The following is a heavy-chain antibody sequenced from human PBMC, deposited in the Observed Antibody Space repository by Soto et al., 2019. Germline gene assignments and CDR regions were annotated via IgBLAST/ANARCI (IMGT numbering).Heavy chain of an antibody. CDR3: ARATVVVPAASPYYFDY. J-gene: IGHJ4*02. CDR1: GYTFTSYY. Sequence: ASVKVSCKASGYTFTSYYMHWVRQAPGQGLEWMGIINPSGGSTSYAQKFQGRVTMTRDTSTTTVYMELSSLRSEDTAVYYCARATVVVPAASPYYFDYWGKGTLVTVSS. D-gene: IGHD2-2*01. V-gene: IGHV1-46*03. CDR2: INPSGGST.